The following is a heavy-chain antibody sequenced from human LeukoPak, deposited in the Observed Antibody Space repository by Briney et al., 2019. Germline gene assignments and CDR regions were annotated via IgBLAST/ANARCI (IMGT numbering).Heavy chain of an antibody. D-gene: IGHD6-19*01. V-gene: IGHV3-74*01. CDR2: INTDGTVT. J-gene: IGHJ4*02. CDR3: ATKQWLAPPPDS. Sequence: GGSLRLSCAASGFTFSKYWMLWLPKAPGKGLVSVSRINTDGTVTTYADSVKGRFTVSRDNADNTMFLQMNSVRDEDTAVYYCATKQWLAPPPDSWGQGTPVTVSS. CDR1: GFTFSKYW.